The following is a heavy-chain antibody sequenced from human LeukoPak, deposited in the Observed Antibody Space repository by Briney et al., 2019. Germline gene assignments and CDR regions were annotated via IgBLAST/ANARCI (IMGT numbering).Heavy chain of an antibody. CDR2: IKSNTAGGTT. CDR3: TTDLMDV. J-gene: IGHJ6*02. CDR1: DFTFDSAW. V-gene: IGHV3-15*01. Sequence: PGVSLRLSCAASDFTFDSAWMSWVRLAPGKGLEWVGRIKSNTAGGTTEYAAPVKARFTISRDDSKNTLYLQMNSLKPEDTAVYYCTTDLMDVWGQGTTVTVSS.